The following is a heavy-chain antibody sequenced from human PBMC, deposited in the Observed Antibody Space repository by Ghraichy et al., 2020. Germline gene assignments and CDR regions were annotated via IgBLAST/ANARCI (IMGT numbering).Heavy chain of an antibody. V-gene: IGHV3-7*01. CDR2: IKQDGSEK. D-gene: IGHD3-3*01. CDR3: ARETDSSNFWSGYLG. J-gene: IGHJ1*01. CDR1: GFTFSGYW. Sequence: GESLNISCAASGFTFSGYWMNWVRQAPEKGLEWVANIKQDGSEKYYVDSVKGRFTISRDNGKNSLYLQMNSLRAEDTAVYYCARETDSSNFWSGYLGWGQGTLVTVSS.